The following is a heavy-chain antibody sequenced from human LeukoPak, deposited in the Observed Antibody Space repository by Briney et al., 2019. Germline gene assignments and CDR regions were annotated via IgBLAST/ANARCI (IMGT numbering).Heavy chain of an antibody. CDR2: IWYDGSNK. V-gene: IGHV3-33*08. J-gene: IGHJ3*02. Sequence: GRSLRLSCAASGFTFSSYAMHWVRQAPGKGLEWVAVIWYDGSNKYYADSVKGRFTISRDNSKNTLYLQMNSLRAEDTAVYYCATIGGGYSYGSGIYAFDIWGQGTMVTVSS. D-gene: IGHD3-10*01. CDR1: GFTFSSYA. CDR3: ATIGGGYSYGSGIYAFDI.